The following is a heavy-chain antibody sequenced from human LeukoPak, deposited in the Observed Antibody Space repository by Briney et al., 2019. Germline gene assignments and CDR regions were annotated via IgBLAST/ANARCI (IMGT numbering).Heavy chain of an antibody. V-gene: IGHV1-8*03. J-gene: IGHJ4*02. CDR1: GYTFTSYD. CDR3: ARGLYNWNDGSVY. Sequence: ASVKVSCKASGYTFTSYDINWVRQATGQGLEWMGWMNPNSGNTGYAQKFQGRVTITRNTSISTAYMELSSQRSEDTAVYYCARGLYNWNDGSVYWGQGTLVTVSS. CDR2: MNPNSGNT. D-gene: IGHD1-20*01.